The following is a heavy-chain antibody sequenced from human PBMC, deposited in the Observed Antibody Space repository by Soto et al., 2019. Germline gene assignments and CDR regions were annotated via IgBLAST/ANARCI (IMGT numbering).Heavy chain of an antibody. J-gene: IGHJ6*03. Sequence: EVQLLESGGGLVQPGGSLRLSCAASGFTFSSYAMSWVRQAPGKGLEWVSAISGSGGSTYYADSVKGRFTISRDNSKNTLYLQMNSLGAEDTAVYYCAKNPPRRRYCTDGVCYRFDYYYMDVWGKGTTVTVSS. V-gene: IGHV3-23*01. CDR2: ISGSGGST. D-gene: IGHD2-8*01. CDR1: GFTFSSYA. CDR3: AKNPPRRRYCTDGVCYRFDYYYMDV.